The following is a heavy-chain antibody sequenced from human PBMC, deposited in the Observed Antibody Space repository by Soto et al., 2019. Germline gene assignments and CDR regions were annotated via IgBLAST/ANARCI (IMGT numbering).Heavy chain of an antibody. J-gene: IGHJ4*02. V-gene: IGHV4-39*01. CDR3: TRHEGGAAADRPLDY. CDR1: GGSIRSSTYY. Sequence: SETLSLTCTVSGGSIRSSTYYWGWIRQPPGKGLEWIGSIYYSGSTHNTPSLKSRVTMSVDTYTNQFSLKLNSVTAADTAVYYCTRHEGGAAADRPLDYWGQGTLVTVSS. CDR2: IYYSGST. D-gene: IGHD6-13*01.